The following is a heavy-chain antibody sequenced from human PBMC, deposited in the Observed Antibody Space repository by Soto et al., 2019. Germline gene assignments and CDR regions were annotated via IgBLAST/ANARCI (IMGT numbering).Heavy chain of an antibody. CDR2: ISSSSSYI. D-gene: IGHD3-3*01. Sequence: PGGSLRLSCAASGFTFSSYSMNWVRQAPGKGLEWVSSISSSSSYIYYADSVKGRFTISRDNAKNSLYLQMNSLRAEDTAVYYCARDGGLDFLEWLSYYYYYYMDVWGKGTTVTVSS. CDR1: GFTFSSYS. CDR3: ARDGGLDFLEWLSYYYYYYMDV. J-gene: IGHJ6*03. V-gene: IGHV3-21*01.